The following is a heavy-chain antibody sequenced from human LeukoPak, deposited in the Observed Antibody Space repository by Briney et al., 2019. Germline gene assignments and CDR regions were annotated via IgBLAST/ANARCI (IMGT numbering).Heavy chain of an antibody. Sequence: GGSLRLSCAASGLTFSSYNMNWVRQAPGKGLEWVSFISTSSNTIYYVDSVKGRFTISRDNAKNSLYLQMNSLRDEDTAVYYCARKYSGSGNYFFDYWGQGTLVTVSS. CDR1: GLTFSSYN. CDR2: ISTSSNTI. V-gene: IGHV3-48*02. D-gene: IGHD3-10*01. J-gene: IGHJ4*02. CDR3: ARKYSGSGNYFFDY.